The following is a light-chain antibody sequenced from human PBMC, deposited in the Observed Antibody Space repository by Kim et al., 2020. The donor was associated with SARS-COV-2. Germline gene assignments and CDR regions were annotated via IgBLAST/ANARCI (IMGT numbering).Light chain of an antibody. Sequence: QLVLTQSPSASASLGASVKLTCTLSSGHRSYAIARHQQQPEKGPRYLMKLKSDGSHNKRDGIPYRLSGSSSGAERYLTISSPQSEDEADYNCQTWGTGTRHGFGPGTKVTVL. CDR2: LKSDGSH. CDR3: QTWGTGTRHG. J-gene: IGLJ1*01. CDR1: SGHRSYA. V-gene: IGLV4-69*01.